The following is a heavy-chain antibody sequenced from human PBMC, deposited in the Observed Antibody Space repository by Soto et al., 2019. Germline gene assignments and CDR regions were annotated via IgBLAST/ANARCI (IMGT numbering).Heavy chain of an antibody. Sequence: SETLSLTCTVSSGSISSSNWWSWVRQPPGKGLEWIGEIYHSGSTSHNPSLKSRVTISVDKSKNQFSLELNSVTAADTAVYYCARAAPSPITGLAALDYWGQGILVTVSS. CDR3: ARAAPSPITGLAALDY. J-gene: IGHJ4*02. V-gene: IGHV4-4*02. CDR1: SGSISSSNW. CDR2: IYHSGST. D-gene: IGHD3-3*02.